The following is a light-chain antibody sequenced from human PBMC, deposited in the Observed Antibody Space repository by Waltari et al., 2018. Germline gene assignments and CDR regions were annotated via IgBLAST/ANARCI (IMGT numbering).Light chain of an antibody. V-gene: IGLV2-8*01. Sequence: QSALTKPPSASGSPGQSVTISCTGTSRDVGRFDYVSWYQQHPGQTPKLLIYNVRQRPSGVPDRFSGSKSGNTASLIVSGLQADDEADYYCSSYAGSNIVFGGGTKLTVL. J-gene: IGLJ2*01. CDR1: SRDVGRFDY. CDR2: NVR. CDR3: SSYAGSNIV.